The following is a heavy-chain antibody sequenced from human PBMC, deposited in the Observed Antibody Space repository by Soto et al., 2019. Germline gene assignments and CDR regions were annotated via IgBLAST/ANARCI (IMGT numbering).Heavy chain of an antibody. J-gene: IGHJ4*02. CDR2: ISYSGST. CDR3: MNYKSGWEY. CDR1: GGSISSRDYY. V-gene: IGHV4-39*01. Sequence: QLQLQESGPGLVQPSETLSLTCTVSGGSISSRDYYWGWIRQPPGKGLEWIGMISYSGSTYYSPSLKSRVTISADTSNNQLSLRLSSVTAADTAVFHCMNYKSGWEYWGQGTVVTVSS. D-gene: IGHD6-19*01.